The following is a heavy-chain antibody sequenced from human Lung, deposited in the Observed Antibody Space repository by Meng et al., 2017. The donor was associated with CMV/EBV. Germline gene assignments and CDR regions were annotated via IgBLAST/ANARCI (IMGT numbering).Heavy chain of an antibody. J-gene: IGHJ1*01. CDR1: GYTFTGYF. CDR3: ARGGLSTALPEAPSSSSIDN. Sequence: ASXXVSXKASGYTFTGYFMHWVRQAPGQGLEWMGWINPNSGGTNYAQKFQGRVIMTWDTSISSAYMQLSRLTSNDTAVFYCARGGLSTALPEAPSSSSIDNWXQG. CDR2: INPNSGGT. V-gene: IGHV1-2*02. D-gene: IGHD2/OR15-2a*01.